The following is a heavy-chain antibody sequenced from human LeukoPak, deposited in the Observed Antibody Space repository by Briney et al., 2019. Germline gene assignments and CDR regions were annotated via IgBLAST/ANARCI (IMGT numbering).Heavy chain of an antibody. J-gene: IGHJ4*02. CDR1: GFTVSSDY. D-gene: IGHD5-24*01. V-gene: IGHV3-11*01. CDR2: ISSSGSTI. Sequence: PGGSLRLSCAASGFTVSSDYMSWVRQAPGKGLEWVSYISSSGSTIYYADSVKGRFTISRDNAKNSLYLQMNSLRAEDTAIYYCATLKDKWLQSPGTDYWGQGTLVTVSS. CDR3: ATLKDKWLQSPGTDY.